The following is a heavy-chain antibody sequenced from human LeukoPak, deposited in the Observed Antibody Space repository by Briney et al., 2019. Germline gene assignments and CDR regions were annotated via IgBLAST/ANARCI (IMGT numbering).Heavy chain of an antibody. Sequence: PSETLSLTCSVSHDSISTYSWTWIRQPPGKGLEWIGFIYNRGNTDYNPSLKSRVTMSVDTSKNQFSLKLSSVTAADTAVYYCAREGGYSYGYGRSRYFDYWGQGTLVTVSS. D-gene: IGHD5-18*01. J-gene: IGHJ4*02. CDR2: IYNRGNT. CDR1: HDSISTYS. CDR3: AREGGYSYGYGRSRYFDY. V-gene: IGHV4-59*12.